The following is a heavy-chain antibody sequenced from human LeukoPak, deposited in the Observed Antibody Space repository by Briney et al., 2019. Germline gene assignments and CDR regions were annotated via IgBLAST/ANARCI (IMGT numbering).Heavy chain of an antibody. D-gene: IGHD5-12*01. CDR3: ARHRGATTPNFDY. V-gene: IGHV4-59*08. Sequence: SETLSLTCTVSGGSISSYYWSWIRQPPGKGLEWIGYIYYSGSTNYNPSLKSRVTISVDASKNQFSLKLSSVTAADTAVYYCARHRGATTPNFDYWGRGTLVTVSS. CDR1: GGSISSYY. J-gene: IGHJ4*02. CDR2: IYYSGST.